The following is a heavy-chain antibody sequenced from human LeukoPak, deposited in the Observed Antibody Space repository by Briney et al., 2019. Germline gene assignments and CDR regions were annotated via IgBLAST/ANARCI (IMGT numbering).Heavy chain of an antibody. CDR3: ARDNSVEDTAWWFDP. V-gene: IGHV1-2*02. D-gene: IGHD4-23*01. J-gene: IGHJ5*02. CDR2: INPNSGGT. CDR1: GYTFIGYY. Sequence: ASVKVSCKASGYTFIGYYMHWVRQAPGQGLEWMGWINPNSGGTNYAQEFQGRVTMTRDTSISTAYMELSRLRSDDTAVYYCARDNSVEDTAWWFDPWGQGTLVTVSS.